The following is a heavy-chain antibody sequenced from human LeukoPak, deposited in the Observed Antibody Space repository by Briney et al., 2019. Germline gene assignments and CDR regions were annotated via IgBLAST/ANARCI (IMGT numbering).Heavy chain of an antibody. CDR2: IKQDGSEK. Sequence: GGSLRLSCAASGFTFSSYWMSWVRQAPGKGLEWVANIKQDGSEKYYVDSVKGRFTISRDNAKNSLYLQMNSLRAEDTAVYYCARDKTPHWNDDAFDIWGQGTMVTVSS. V-gene: IGHV3-7*01. CDR3: ARDKTPHWNDDAFDI. CDR1: GFTFSSYW. J-gene: IGHJ3*02. D-gene: IGHD1-1*01.